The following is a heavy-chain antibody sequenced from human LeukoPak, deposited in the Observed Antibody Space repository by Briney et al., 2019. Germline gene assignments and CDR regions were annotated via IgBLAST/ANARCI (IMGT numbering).Heavy chain of an antibody. V-gene: IGHV3-30-3*01. CDR3: ARETSDWYFDL. D-gene: IGHD1-26*01. J-gene: IGHJ2*01. Sequence: PGGSLRLSCAASGFTFSSYAMHWVRQAPGKGLEWVAVIPCDGSNKYYADSVKGRFTFSRDNSKNTLYLQMNSLRAEDTAVYYCARETSDWYFDLWGRGTLVTVSS. CDR1: GFTFSSYA. CDR2: IPCDGSNK.